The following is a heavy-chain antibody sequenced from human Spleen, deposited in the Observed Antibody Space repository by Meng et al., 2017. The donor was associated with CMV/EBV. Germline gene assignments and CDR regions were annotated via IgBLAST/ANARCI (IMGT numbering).Heavy chain of an antibody. J-gene: IGHJ5*02. CDR3: AREPEGINWFDP. CDR1: GGSFSSFY. Sequence: QGQLQPGGAGLLKPSETLSLTCAVYGGSFSSFYWHWIRQPPGKGLEWIGEINHSGSTNYNPSLKNRVTISVDTSKNQFSLKLSSVTAADTAVYYCAREPEGINWFDPWGQGTLVTVSS. CDR2: INHSGST. V-gene: IGHV4-34*01. D-gene: IGHD6-13*01.